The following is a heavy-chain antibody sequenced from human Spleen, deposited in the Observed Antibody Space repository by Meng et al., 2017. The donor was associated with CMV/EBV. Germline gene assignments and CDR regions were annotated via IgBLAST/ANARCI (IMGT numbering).Heavy chain of an antibody. D-gene: IGHD5-24*01. CDR3: ATIRRDGYNWRYGCFDY. V-gene: IGHV3-23*03. CDR1: GFTFSSYA. J-gene: IGHJ4*02. CDR2: IYSGGSDT. Sequence: GGSLRLSCVASGFTFSSYAMSWFRQAPGKGLEWVSLIYSGGSDTYYADSVKGWFIISRDNSKNTLFLQMKSLRVEDTALYYCATIRRDGYNWRYGCFDYWGQGTLVTVSS.